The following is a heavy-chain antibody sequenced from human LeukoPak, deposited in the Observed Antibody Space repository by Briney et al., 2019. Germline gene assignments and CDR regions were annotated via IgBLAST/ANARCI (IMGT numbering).Heavy chain of an antibody. CDR3: ARGGIYSSSWYGLTDAFDI. D-gene: IGHD6-13*01. CDR1: GYTFTGYY. Sequence: GASVKVSCKASGYTFTGYYMHWVRQAPGQGLEWMGWINPNSGGTNYAQKFQGWVTMTRDTSISTAYMELSRLRSDDTAVYYCARGGIYSSSWYGLTDAFDIWGQGTMVTVSS. J-gene: IGHJ3*02. V-gene: IGHV1-2*04. CDR2: INPNSGGT.